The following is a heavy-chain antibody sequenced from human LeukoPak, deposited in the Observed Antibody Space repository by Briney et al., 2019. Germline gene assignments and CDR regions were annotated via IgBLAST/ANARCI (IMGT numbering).Heavy chain of an antibody. CDR2: ISAYNGNT. D-gene: IGHD3-22*01. Sequence: GASVKVSCKASGYTFTSYGISWVRQAPGQGLEWMGWISAYNGNTNYAQKLQGRVTMTTDTSTSTAYMELRSLRSDDTAVYYCASDLWNFYDSSGYYRDFDYWGQGTLVTVSS. V-gene: IGHV1-18*01. J-gene: IGHJ4*02. CDR3: ASDLWNFYDSSGYYRDFDY. CDR1: GYTFTSYG.